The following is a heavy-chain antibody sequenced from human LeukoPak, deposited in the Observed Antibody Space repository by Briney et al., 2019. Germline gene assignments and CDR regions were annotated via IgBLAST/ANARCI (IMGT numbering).Heavy chain of an antibody. D-gene: IGHD6-19*01. CDR1: GFTFSSYG. J-gene: IGHJ4*02. Sequence: GGSLRLSCAASGFTFSSYGMHWVRQAPGKGLEWVAVISYDGSNKYYADSVKGRFTISRDNSKNTLYLQMNSLRAEDTAVYYCARGGGSGWYYFDYWGQGTLVTVSS. CDR3: ARGGGSGWYYFDY. CDR2: ISYDGSNK. V-gene: IGHV3-30*03.